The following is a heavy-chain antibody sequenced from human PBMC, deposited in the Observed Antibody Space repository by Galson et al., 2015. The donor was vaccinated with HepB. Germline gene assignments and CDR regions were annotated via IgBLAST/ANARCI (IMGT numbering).Heavy chain of an antibody. CDR1: GFTFSSYG. CDR2: MWYDGSNK. V-gene: IGHV3-33*06. D-gene: IGHD2-21*02. Sequence: SLRLSCAASGFTFSSYGMHWVRQAPGKGLEWVAVMWYDGSNKYYADSVKGRFTISRDNSKNTLYLQMNSLRAEDTAVYYYAKDRGLYCGGDCYPDYWGQGTLVTVSS. CDR3: AKDRGLYCGGDCYPDY. J-gene: IGHJ4*02.